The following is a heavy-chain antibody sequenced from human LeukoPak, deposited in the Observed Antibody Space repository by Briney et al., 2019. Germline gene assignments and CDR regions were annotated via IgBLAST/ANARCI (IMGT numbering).Heavy chain of an antibody. D-gene: IGHD3-22*01. J-gene: IGHJ2*01. CDR1: GGSISRGSYY. CDR2: SYTSEIT. Sequence: SLSLTCTVSGGSISRGSYYWSWIRQPAGKGLEWFGRSYTSEITNYNPSLKSRFTISVDTSKNQFSLKLSSVTAAHAAVYYGARGITMRVVVTRNWYLELWGRGTLLSVPT. V-gene: IGHV4-61*02. CDR3: ARGITMRVVVTRNWYLEL.